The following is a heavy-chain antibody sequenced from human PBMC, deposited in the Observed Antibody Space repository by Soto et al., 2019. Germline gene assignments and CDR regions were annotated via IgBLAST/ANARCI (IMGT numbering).Heavy chain of an antibody. CDR2: IYYSGST. CDR3: ARNKRAQAAGTPGGMDV. Sequence: PSETLALTCTVSGGSISSGDYYWSWIRQPPGKGLEWIGYIYYSGSTYYNPSLKSRVTISVDTSKNQFSLKLSSVTAADTAVYYCARNKRAQAAGTPGGMDVWGQGTTVTVSS. CDR1: GGSISSGDYY. J-gene: IGHJ6*02. V-gene: IGHV4-30-4*01. D-gene: IGHD6-13*01.